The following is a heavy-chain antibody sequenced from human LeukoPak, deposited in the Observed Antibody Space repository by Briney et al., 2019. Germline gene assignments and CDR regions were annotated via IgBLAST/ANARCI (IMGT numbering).Heavy chain of an antibody. D-gene: IGHD4-17*01. CDR3: ARDPHGDYYFDY. V-gene: IGHV4-30-2*01. Sequence: SQTLSLTCTVSGGSISSGGYYWSWIRQPPGKGLEWIGYIYHSGNTYYNPSLKSRVTISVDRSTNQFSLKLSSVTAADTAVYYCARDPHGDYYFDYWGQGTLVTVSS. CDR1: GGSISSGGYY. J-gene: IGHJ4*02. CDR2: IYHSGNT.